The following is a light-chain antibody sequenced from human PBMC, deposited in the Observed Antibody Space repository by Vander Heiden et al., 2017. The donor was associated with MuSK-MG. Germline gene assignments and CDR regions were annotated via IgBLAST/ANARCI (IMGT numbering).Light chain of an antibody. V-gene: IGKV3-11*01. CDR1: RSVSSY. CDR2: EAS. Sequence: VLTQYPATLSLSPGQRATFSCRASRSVSSYLAWYQKKTGQATRLLNDEASNKATGIPARFSGSGSGTDVMFIISSLEPEYVAVYYCQKRRKGQTLGPRTKVEIK. CDR3: QKRRKGQT. J-gene: IGKJ3*01.